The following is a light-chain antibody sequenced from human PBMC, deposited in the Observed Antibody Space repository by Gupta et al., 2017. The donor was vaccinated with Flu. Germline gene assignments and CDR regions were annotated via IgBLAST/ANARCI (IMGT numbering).Light chain of an antibody. CDR2: HTS. J-gene: IGKJ1*01. Sequence: EVVMTQSPGTLSMFPGQRVTLSCRTSESVGSDLAWYQQKPGQSPRLLIYHTSTRATGVPARFSGSGYGTEFILTISSRQSEDSAIYYCQHYNGWPPWAFGQGTKVEIK. CDR3: QHYNGWPPWA. CDR1: ESVGSD. V-gene: IGKV3D-15*01.